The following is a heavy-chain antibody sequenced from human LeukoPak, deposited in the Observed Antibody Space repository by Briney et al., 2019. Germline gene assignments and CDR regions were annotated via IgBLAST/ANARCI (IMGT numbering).Heavy chain of an antibody. CDR2: MHHSGST. V-gene: IGHV4-4*02. Sequence: SGTLSLTCAVSGGSISSSNWWSWVRQPPGKGLEWIGEMHHSGSTNYNPSLKSRVTISVDTSKNQFSLTLSSVTAADTAVYYCARGLYRSGWYHFDQWGQGTLVTVSS. CDR1: GGSISSSNW. J-gene: IGHJ4*02. D-gene: IGHD6-19*01. CDR3: ARGLYRSGWYHFDQ.